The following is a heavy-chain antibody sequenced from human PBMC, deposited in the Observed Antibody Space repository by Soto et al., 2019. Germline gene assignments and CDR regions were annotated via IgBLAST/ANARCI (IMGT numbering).Heavy chain of an antibody. CDR3: VRLHQLLLDP. Sequence: PGGSLRLSCAASGFTFGSYWMHWVRQVPGKGLVWVSRINSDGSSTNYADSVKGRFTISRDNAKNTLYLQMNSLRAEDTAVYYCVRLHQLLLDPWGQGTMVTVSS. J-gene: IGHJ5*02. CDR1: GFTFGSYW. V-gene: IGHV3-74*01. CDR2: INSDGSST. D-gene: IGHD2-2*01.